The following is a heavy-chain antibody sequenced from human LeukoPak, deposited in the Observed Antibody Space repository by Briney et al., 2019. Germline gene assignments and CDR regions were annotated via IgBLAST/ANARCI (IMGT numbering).Heavy chain of an antibody. CDR2: MNPNSGNT. J-gene: IGHJ5*02. V-gene: IGHV1-8*01. D-gene: IGHD6-13*01. Sequence: ASVKVSCKASGYTFTSYDINWVRQATGRGLEWMGWMNPNSGNTGYAQKFQGRVTMTRNTSISTAYMELSSLRSEDTAVHYCARGDSSSWYYPNWFDPWGQGTLVTVSS. CDR1: GYTFTSYD. CDR3: ARGDSSSWYYPNWFDP.